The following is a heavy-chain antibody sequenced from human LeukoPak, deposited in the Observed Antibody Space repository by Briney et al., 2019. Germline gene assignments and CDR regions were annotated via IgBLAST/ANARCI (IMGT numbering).Heavy chain of an antibody. D-gene: IGHD3-22*01. V-gene: IGHV3-23*01. Sequence: PGGSLRLSCAASGFTLSSYSMNWVRQTPGKGLEWVSAISGSGGSTYYADSVKGRFTISRDNSKNTLYLQMNSLRAEDTAVYYCAKEAGDSSGYFYAFDIWGQGTMVTVSS. CDR3: AKEAGDSSGYFYAFDI. J-gene: IGHJ3*02. CDR1: GFTLSSYS. CDR2: ISGSGGST.